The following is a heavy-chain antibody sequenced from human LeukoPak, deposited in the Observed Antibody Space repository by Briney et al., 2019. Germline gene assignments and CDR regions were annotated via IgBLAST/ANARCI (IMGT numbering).Heavy chain of an antibody. CDR3: ASSAGWNYPLGY. J-gene: IGHJ4*02. CDR1: GFSFSTYS. D-gene: IGHD1-7*01. CDR2: ISSSSSTI. Sequence: GKSLRLSCVASGFSFSTYSMNWVRRAPGKGLEWVSYISSSSSTIYYADSVKGRFTISRDNAKDSLYLQMNSLRAEDTAVYYCASSAGWNYPLGYWGQGTLVTVSS. V-gene: IGHV3-48*01.